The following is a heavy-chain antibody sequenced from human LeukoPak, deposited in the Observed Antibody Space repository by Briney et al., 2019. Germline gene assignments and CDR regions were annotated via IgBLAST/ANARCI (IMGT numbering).Heavy chain of an antibody. V-gene: IGHV3-11*04. CDR3: ARLHYDFVWGIFDY. CDR2: ISGSSSDV. D-gene: IGHD3-16*01. J-gene: IGHJ4*02. Sequence: GGSLRLSCAASGFTFSDSYMTWLRQAPGKGLELLSYISGSSSDVNYIDSVRGRFTISRDNAKNSLYPHMNSLTVEDTAVYYCARLHYDFVWGIFDYWGQGTLVTVSS. CDR1: GFTFSDSY.